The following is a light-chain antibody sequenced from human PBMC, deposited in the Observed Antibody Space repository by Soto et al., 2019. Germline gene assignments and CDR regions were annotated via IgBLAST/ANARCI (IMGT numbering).Light chain of an antibody. J-gene: IGLJ2*01. CDR3: ATWDDSLNGPV. CDR2: TNN. CDR1: SSNIGSNT. Sequence: QSVLTQPPSASEAPGQRVTISCSGSSSNIGSNTVNWYQQVPGTAPKLLIYTNNQRPSGVPDRFSGSKSGTSAALAISGLQLEDEATYYCATWDDSLNGPVFGGGTKLTVL. V-gene: IGLV1-44*01.